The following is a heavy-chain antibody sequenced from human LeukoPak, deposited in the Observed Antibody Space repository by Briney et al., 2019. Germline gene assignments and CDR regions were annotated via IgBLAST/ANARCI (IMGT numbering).Heavy chain of an antibody. CDR3: ARDGYFGFTYSWHSDY. Sequence: GASVKVSCTASGYTFTGYYMHWVRQAPGQGLEWMGWINPNSGATNYAQKFQGRVTMTRDTSISTAYMELTSLRSDDTAVYYCARDGYFGFTYSWHSDYWGQGALVTVSS. J-gene: IGHJ4*02. CDR1: GYTFTGYY. V-gene: IGHV1-2*02. CDR2: INPNSGAT. D-gene: IGHD5-18*01.